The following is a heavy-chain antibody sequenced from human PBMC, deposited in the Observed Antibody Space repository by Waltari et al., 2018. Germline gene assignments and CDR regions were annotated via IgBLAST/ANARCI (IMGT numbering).Heavy chain of an antibody. J-gene: IGHJ4*02. CDR3: ARGGRGAWAEYFDY. V-gene: IGHV1-46*01. D-gene: IGHD1-26*01. CDR2: INPSGGSR. Sequence: QVQLVQSGAEVKKPGASVKVSCKASGYTFTSYYMHWVRQAPGQGLEWMGIINPSGGSRSYEKKFQGRVTMTRETSTSTVYMELSSLGSEDTAVYYCARGGRGAWAEYFDYWGQGTLVTVSS. CDR1: GYTFTSYY.